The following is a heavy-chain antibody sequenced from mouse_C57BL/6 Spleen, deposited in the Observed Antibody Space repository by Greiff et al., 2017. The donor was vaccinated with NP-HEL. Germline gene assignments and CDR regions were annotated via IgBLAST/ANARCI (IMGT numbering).Heavy chain of an antibody. D-gene: IGHD2-1*01. V-gene: IGHV1-61*01. J-gene: IGHJ3*01. CDR1: GYTFTSYW. CDR3: ARRDLRWEVAY. Sequence: QVQLQQPGAELVRPGSSVKLSCKASGYTFTSYWMDWVKQRPGQGLEWIGNIYPSDSETHYNQKFKDKATLTVDKSSSTAYMQLSSLTSEDSAVYYCARRDLRWEVAYWGQGTLVTVSA. CDR2: IYPSDSET.